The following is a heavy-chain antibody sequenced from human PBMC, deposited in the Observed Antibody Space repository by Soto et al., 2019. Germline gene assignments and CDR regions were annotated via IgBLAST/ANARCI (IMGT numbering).Heavy chain of an antibody. J-gene: IGHJ4*02. CDR2: IKSKTDGGTT. CDR3: TTDWAWREPLFSSHY. V-gene: IGHV3-15*07. D-gene: IGHD1-26*01. Sequence: GGSLRLSCAASGFTFSNALMNWVRQAPGKGLEWVGRIKSKTDGGTTEYAAPVKGRFTISRDDSKNTLYLQMNSLKSEDTAVYYCTTDWAWREPLFSSHYWGQATLVTVSS. CDR1: GFTFSNAL.